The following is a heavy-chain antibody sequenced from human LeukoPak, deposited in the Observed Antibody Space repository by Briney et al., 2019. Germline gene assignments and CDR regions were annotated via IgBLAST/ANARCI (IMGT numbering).Heavy chain of an antibody. CDR2: MNPNSGNT. D-gene: IGHD2-2*01. Sequence: ASVKVSCKASGYTFTSYDINWVRQATGQGLEWMGWMNPNSGNTGYAQKFQGGVTITRNTSISTAYMELSSLRSEDTAVYYCARPQRRGPAAIGYWGQGTLVTVSS. CDR3: ARPQRRGPAAIGY. V-gene: IGHV1-8*03. J-gene: IGHJ4*02. CDR1: GYTFTSYD.